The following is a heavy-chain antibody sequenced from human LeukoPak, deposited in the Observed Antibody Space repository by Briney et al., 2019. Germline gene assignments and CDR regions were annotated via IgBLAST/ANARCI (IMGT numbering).Heavy chain of an antibody. D-gene: IGHD1-26*01. Sequence: GGSLRLSCVASGFTFSSYWMSWVRQAPGKGLEWVANINQGGSEKYDVDSAKGRFTISRDNAKNSLYLQMNSLRAEDTAVYYCASRIVGTPDYFDYWGQGTLVTVSS. V-gene: IGHV3-7*01. CDR2: INQGGSEK. CDR1: GFTFSSYW. CDR3: ASRIVGTPDYFDY. J-gene: IGHJ4*02.